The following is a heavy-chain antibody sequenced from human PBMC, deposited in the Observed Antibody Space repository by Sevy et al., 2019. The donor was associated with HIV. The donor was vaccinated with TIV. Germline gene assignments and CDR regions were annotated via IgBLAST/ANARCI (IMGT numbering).Heavy chain of an antibody. V-gene: IGHV1-18*01. CDR2: ISAYNGNT. CDR3: ARAGPTVVTPTLNWFDP. CDR1: GYTFTSYG. J-gene: IGHJ5*02. D-gene: IGHD2-15*01. Sequence: ASVKVSCKASGYTFTSYGISWVRQAPGQGLEWMGWISAYNGNTNYAQKLQGRVTMTTDTSTSTAYMELRSLRSDDTAVYYCARAGPTVVTPTLNWFDPWGQGTLVTVSS.